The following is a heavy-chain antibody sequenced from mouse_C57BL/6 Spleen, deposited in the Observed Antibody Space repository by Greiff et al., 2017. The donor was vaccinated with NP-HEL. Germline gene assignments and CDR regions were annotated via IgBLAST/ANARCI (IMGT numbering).Heavy chain of an antibody. Sequence: QVQLQQPGAELVRPGSSVKLSCKASGYTFTSYWMHWVKQRPIQGLEWIGNIDPSDSETHYNQKFKDKDTLTVDKSSSTAYMQLSSLTSEDSAVYYCARYDDSSWFAYWGQGTLVTVSA. J-gene: IGHJ3*01. D-gene: IGHD2-3*01. V-gene: IGHV1-52*01. CDR1: GYTFTSYW. CDR2: IDPSDSET. CDR3: ARYDDSSWFAY.